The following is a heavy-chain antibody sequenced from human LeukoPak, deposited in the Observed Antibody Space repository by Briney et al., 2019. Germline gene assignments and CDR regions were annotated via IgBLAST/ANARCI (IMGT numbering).Heavy chain of an antibody. Sequence: ASVKVSCKASGYTFTGYYMHWVRQAPGQGLEWMGWINPSTGGTTYAQNFQGRVTMTRDTSISTAYMELSRLKSDDTAVYYCARGPTVTTDYWGQGTLVTVSS. D-gene: IGHD4-17*01. V-gene: IGHV1-2*02. CDR2: INPSTGGT. CDR3: ARGPTVTTDY. J-gene: IGHJ4*02. CDR1: GYTFTGYY.